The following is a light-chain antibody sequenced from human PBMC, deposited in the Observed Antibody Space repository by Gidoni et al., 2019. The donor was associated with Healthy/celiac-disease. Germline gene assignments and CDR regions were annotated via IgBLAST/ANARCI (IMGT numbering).Light chain of an antibody. CDR1: QGISTF. Sequence: DIHLTQSPSFLSASLGDRVTITCRASQGISTFLAWYQQKPGRAPELLISASSTLQSGVPARFSGSGSGREFALTISSLQPEDFATYYCQRVDSYPTFGQETRLEIK. J-gene: IGKJ5*01. V-gene: IGKV1-9*01. CDR3: QRVDSYPT. CDR2: ASS.